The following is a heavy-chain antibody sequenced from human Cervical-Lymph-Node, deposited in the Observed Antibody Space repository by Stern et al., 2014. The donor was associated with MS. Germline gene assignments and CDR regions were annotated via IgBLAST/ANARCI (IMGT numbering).Heavy chain of an antibody. CDR1: GFSFRDSR. D-gene: IGHD2-2*02. J-gene: IGHJ4*02. V-gene: IGHV3-74*02. Sequence: EVQLVESGGGPVQPGRPLSLSCAASGFSFRDSRMFCVRQLPGQGLEWVARVRPDGGTTIYADSVKGRFTISRDNAKNIVYLQMNGLRVEDTAVYRCAADLGYRIDFWGQGALVTVSS. CDR3: AADLGYRIDF. CDR2: VRPDGGTT.